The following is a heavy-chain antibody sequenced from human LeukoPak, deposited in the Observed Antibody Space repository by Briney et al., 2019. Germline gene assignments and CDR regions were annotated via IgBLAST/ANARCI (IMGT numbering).Heavy chain of an antibody. Sequence: GGSLRLSCAASGFTFSGYWMHWVRQAPGKGLEWVAFIWYDGSNEYYADSVKGRFTIFRDNSKNTLYLQMNSLRGDDTAVYYCARDSPLTAGPFDPWGQGTLVTVSS. CDR1: GFTFSGYW. CDR2: IWYDGSNE. D-gene: IGHD7-27*01. CDR3: ARDSPLTAGPFDP. V-gene: IGHV3-33*08. J-gene: IGHJ5*02.